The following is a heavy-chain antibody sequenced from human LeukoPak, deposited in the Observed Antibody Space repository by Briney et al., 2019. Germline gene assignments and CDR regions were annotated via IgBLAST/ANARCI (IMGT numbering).Heavy chain of an antibody. D-gene: IGHD3-3*01. Sequence: GGSLRLSCAASGFTFSSYAMSWVRQAPGKGLEWVSLISGNAGSTYYADSVKGRFTISRDITKNTLYLQMNSLRAEDTATYYCAKDGLQYSEWLPQLNYWGQGTLVTVSS. CDR3: AKDGLQYSEWLPQLNY. V-gene: IGHV3-23*01. CDR1: GFTFSSYA. CDR2: ISGNAGST. J-gene: IGHJ4*02.